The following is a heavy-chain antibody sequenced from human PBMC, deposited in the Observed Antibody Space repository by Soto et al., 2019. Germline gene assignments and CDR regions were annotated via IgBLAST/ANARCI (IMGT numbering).Heavy chain of an antibody. CDR3: ARGATVVTTYYFDY. Sequence: SETLSLTCTVSGGSINGYYWSWIRQPPGKGLEWIGYISYSGSTNYNPSLKSRVTISVDTSKNQFSLKLSSVTAADTAVYYCARGATVVTTYYFDYWGQGTLVTVSS. CDR2: ISYSGST. CDR1: GGSINGYY. J-gene: IGHJ4*02. V-gene: IGHV4-59*01. D-gene: IGHD4-17*01.